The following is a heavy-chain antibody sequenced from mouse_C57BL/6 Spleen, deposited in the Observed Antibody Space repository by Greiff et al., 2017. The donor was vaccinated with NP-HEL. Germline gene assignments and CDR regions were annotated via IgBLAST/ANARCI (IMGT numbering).Heavy chain of an antibody. D-gene: IGHD2-5*01. J-gene: IGHJ1*03. V-gene: IGHV5-16*01. CDR3: ARVVYSNHHWYFDV. Sequence: DVKLVESEGGLVQPGSSMKLSCTASGFTFSDYYMAWVRQVPEKGLEWVANINYDGSSTYYLDSLKSRFIISRDNAKNILYLQMSSLKSEDTATYYCARVVYSNHHWYFDVWGTGTTVTVSS. CDR1: GFTFSDYY. CDR2: INYDGSST.